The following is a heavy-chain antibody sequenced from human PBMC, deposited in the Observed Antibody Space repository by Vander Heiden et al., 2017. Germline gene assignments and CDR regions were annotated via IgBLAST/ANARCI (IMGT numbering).Heavy chain of an antibody. V-gene: IGHV3-30*18. CDR2: ISYDGSNK. J-gene: IGHJ4*02. Sequence: QVQLVESGGGVVQPGRSLRPPCAASGLTFSACGMGWVRQAPGRGLEWVAVISYDGSNKYQGDSVKGRFTISRDNSKNTLSLQMNSLRAEDTAVYYCAKDRGWSITGTADYWGQGTLVTVSS. CDR1: GLTFSACG. D-gene: IGHD1-20*01. CDR3: AKDRGWSITGTADY.